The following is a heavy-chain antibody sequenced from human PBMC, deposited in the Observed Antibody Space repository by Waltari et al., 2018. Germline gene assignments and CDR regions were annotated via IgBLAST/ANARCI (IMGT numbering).Heavy chain of an antibody. J-gene: IGHJ4*01. CDR3: ARGEGGANEY. Sequence: EVQLVESGVGLVQPGGSLSLLWAASGFTFRNYEMNWVRQAPGKGLEWVSYISSGASTIFYADSVKGRFTISRDNAKNSVYLEMNSLRADDTAIYYCARGEGGANEYWGQGTLVTVSS. CDR1: GFTFRNYE. CDR2: ISSGASTI. D-gene: IGHD1-26*01. V-gene: IGHV3-48*03.